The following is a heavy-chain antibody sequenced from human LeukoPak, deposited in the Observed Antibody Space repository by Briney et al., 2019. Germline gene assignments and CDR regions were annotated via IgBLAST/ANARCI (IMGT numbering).Heavy chain of an antibody. D-gene: IGHD4-23*01. CDR2: ISSSSSYI. CDR3: ARGSYGGKGGDY. Sequence: GGSLRLSCTASGFTFSSYAMNWVRQAPGKGLEWVSSISSSSSYIYYADSVKGRFTISRDNAKNSLYLQMNSLRAEDTAVYYCARGSYGGKGGDYWGQGTLVTVSS. V-gene: IGHV3-21*01. CDR1: GFTFSSYA. J-gene: IGHJ4*02.